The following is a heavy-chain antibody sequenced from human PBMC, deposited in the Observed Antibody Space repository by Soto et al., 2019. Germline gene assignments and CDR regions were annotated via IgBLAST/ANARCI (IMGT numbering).Heavy chain of an antibody. Sequence: EVQLVESGGGLVQPGGSLRLACAVSGFTVSNHDMHWVRQVTGKGLEWVSTLGAGGDTYFPDSVKGRFTISRENAKNSLYLQMNRLRAGDTAVYYCARGTMVRGTLDPGISGPLDYWGQGTLVAVSS. CDR1: GFTVSNHD. J-gene: IGHJ4*02. V-gene: IGHV3-13*01. CDR3: ARGTMVRGTLDPGISGPLDY. D-gene: IGHD3-10*01. CDR2: LGAGGDT.